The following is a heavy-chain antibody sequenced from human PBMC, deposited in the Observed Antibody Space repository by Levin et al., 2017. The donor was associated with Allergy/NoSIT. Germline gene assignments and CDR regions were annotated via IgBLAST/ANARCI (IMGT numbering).Heavy chain of an antibody. V-gene: IGHV1-2*02. D-gene: IGHD4-17*01. CDR1: GYTFTDHY. CDR3: ARNDYGDYVQNFDY. CDR2: VNCDGGHT. J-gene: IGHJ4*02. Sequence: ASVKVSCEAAGYTFTDHYIHWVRQAPGQGLEWMGWVNCDGGHTHYAQKFQDRVTMTRDTSITTAYIEVSSLRFDDTALYFCARNDYGDYVQNFDYWGQGTLVTVSS.